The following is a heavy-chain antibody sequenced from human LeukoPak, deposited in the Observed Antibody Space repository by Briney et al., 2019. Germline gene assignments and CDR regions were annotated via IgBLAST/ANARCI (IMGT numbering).Heavy chain of an antibody. D-gene: IGHD3-10*01. V-gene: IGHV3-9*03. Sequence: GGSLRLSCAASGFTFSNYWMSWVRQAPGKGLEWVSGISWNSSSIGYADSVKGRFTISRDNAKNSLYLQMNSLRAEDMALYYCAKDIGGGDAFDIWAKGQWSPSLQ. J-gene: IGHJ3*02. CDR3: AKDIGGGDAFDI. CDR2: ISWNSSSI. CDR1: GFTFSNYW.